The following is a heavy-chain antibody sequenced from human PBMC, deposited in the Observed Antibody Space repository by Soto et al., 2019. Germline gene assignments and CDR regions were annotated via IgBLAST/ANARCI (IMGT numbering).Heavy chain of an antibody. CDR2: IYSGGST. D-gene: IGHD2-21*01. CDR3: AREVVYYYYMDV. J-gene: IGHJ6*03. CDR1: GFTVSSNY. Sequence: GGSLRLSCAASGFTVSSNYMSWVRQAPGKGLEWVSVIYSGGSTYYADSVKGSFTISRDNSKNTLYLQMNSLRAEDTAVYYCAREVVYYYYMDVWGKGTTVTVSS. V-gene: IGHV3-66*01.